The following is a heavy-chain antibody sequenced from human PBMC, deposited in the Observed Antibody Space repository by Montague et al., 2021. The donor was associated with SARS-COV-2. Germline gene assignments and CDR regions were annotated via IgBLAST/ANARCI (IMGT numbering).Heavy chain of an antibody. CDR1: GGSISTSTW. Sequence: SETLSLTCRVSGGSISTSTWWTWVRQTPGKGLEWIGEIFHSGTINYNPSLKSRVSISVDKSNNQFSLRLSSLIAADTAVYYCATLARRSAAGTRDYFGRDVWGQGTTVVVS. J-gene: IGHJ6*02. D-gene: IGHD6-13*01. CDR2: IFHSGTI. CDR3: ATLARRSAAGTRDYFGRDV. V-gene: IGHV4-4*02.